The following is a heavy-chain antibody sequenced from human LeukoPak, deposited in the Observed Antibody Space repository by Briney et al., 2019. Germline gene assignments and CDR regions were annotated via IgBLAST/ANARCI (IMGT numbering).Heavy chain of an antibody. V-gene: IGHV4-59*12. CDR1: GASISGWY. J-gene: IGHJ4*02. Sequence: SETLSLTCTVSGASISGWYWSWIRQPPGKGLEWIGYVYGSGYTNYNPSLKSRVTMSIDTSKNQFSLKLSSVTAADTAVYCCARDVWNGLYYFDYWGQGTLVTVSS. CDR3: ARDVWNGLYYFDY. CDR2: VYGSGYT. D-gene: IGHD1-1*01.